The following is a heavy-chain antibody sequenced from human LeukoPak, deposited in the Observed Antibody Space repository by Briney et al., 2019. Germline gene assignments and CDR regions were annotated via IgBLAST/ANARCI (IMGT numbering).Heavy chain of an antibody. CDR2: IWYDGSNK. Sequence: GGSLRLSCAASGFTFSRYGMHWVRQAPGKGLEWVAVIWYDGSNKYYADSVKGRFTISRDNSKSTVSLQMNSLRAEDTAVYYCAKDRTPSKITMVRGVIDYWGQGTLVTVSS. CDR3: AKDRTPSKITMVRGVIDY. V-gene: IGHV3-33*06. D-gene: IGHD3-10*01. J-gene: IGHJ4*02. CDR1: GFTFSRYG.